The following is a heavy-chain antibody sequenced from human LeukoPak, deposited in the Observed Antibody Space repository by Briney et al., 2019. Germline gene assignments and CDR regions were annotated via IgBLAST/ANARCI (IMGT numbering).Heavy chain of an antibody. CDR2: INWNGGST. CDR3: ARDCGGDCFSLDAFDI. CDR1: GFTLDDYG. D-gene: IGHD2-21*02. Sequence: GGSLRLSCAASGFTLDDYGMSWVRQAPGKGLEWVSGINWNGGSTGYADSVKGRFTISRDNAKNSLCLQMNSLRAEDTALYYCARDCGGDCFSLDAFDIWGQGTMVTVSS. J-gene: IGHJ3*02. V-gene: IGHV3-20*04.